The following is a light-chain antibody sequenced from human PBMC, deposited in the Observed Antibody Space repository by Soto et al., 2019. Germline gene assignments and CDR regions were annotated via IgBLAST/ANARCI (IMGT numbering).Light chain of an antibody. J-gene: IGKJ2*01. V-gene: IGKV1-33*01. Sequence: DLQMTQSPSSLSASVGDRVTITCQASQDISNYLNWYQQKPGKAPKLLIYDASNLETGVPSRFIGSGSGTNFTFTISSLQPEDIATYYCQQYDNLPPYTFGQGTKLEIK. CDR2: DAS. CDR1: QDISNY. CDR3: QQYDNLPPYT.